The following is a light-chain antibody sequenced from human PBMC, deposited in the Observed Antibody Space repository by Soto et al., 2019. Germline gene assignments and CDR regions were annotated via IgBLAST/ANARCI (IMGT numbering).Light chain of an antibody. CDR2: NNN. CDR3: AAWHDSLNGPV. CDR1: SSNIGGNP. Sequence: QSVLTQPPSASGTPGQRVTISCSGSSSNIGGNPVNWYQQLPGTAPKLLIYNNNQRPSGVPDRFSGSKSGTSASLAISGLQSEDEADYYCAAWHDSLNGPVFGGGTTLTVL. V-gene: IGLV1-44*01. J-gene: IGLJ3*02.